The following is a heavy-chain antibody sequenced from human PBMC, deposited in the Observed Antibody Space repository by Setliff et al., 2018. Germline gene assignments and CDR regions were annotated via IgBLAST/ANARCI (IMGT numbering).Heavy chain of an antibody. D-gene: IGHD3-3*01. CDR2: IYYSGST. Sequence: SETLSLTCTVSGASISSSSYYWDWIRQPPGKGLEVIGSIYYSGSTYYNPSLKSRVTISVDTSKSQFSLKLSSVTAADTAVDYCARLYYNFWSGYYWEHAQFDPWAQATLVTVS. J-gene: IGHJ5*02. CDR3: ARLYYNFWSGYYWEHAQFDP. CDR1: GASISSSSYY. V-gene: IGHV4-39*07.